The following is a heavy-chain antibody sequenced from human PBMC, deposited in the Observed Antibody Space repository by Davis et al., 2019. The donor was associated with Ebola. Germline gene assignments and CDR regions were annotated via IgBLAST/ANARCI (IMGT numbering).Heavy chain of an antibody. J-gene: IGHJ6*02. CDR2: INSDGSST. CDR1: GFTFSNYW. D-gene: IGHD2-15*01. V-gene: IGHV3-74*01. CDR3: ARVDVGSYGMDV. Sequence: HTGGSLRLSCAASGFTFSNYWMHWVRQAPGKGLVWVSRINSDGSSTSYADSVKGRFTISRDNSKNTLYLQMNSLRTEDTAVYYCARVDVGSYGMDVWGQGTTVTVSS.